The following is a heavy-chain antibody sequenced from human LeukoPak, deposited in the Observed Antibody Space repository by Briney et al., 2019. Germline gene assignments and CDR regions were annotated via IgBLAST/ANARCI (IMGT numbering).Heavy chain of an antibody. J-gene: IGHJ4*02. Sequence: GGSLRLSCAASGFTFSSYAMSWVRQAPGKGLEWVSAISGSGGSTYYADSVKGRFTISRDNSKNTLYLQMNSLRAEDTAVYYCARVGAYYYDSSGLDYWGQGTLVTVSS. CDR1: GFTFSSYA. V-gene: IGHV3-23*01. CDR3: ARVGAYYYDSSGLDY. D-gene: IGHD3-22*01. CDR2: ISGSGGST.